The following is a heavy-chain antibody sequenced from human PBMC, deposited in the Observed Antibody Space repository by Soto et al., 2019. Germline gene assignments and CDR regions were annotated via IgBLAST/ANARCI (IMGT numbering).Heavy chain of an antibody. CDR3: ARGGGIVVVPAANWFDP. CDR2: IYHSGST. V-gene: IGHV4-4*02. Sequence: QVQLQESGPGLVKPSGTLSLTCAVSGGSISSSNWWSWVRQPPGKGLEWIGEIYHSGSTNYNPSLKSRVTISVDNSKNQFSLKLSSVTAPDTAVYYCARGGGIVVVPAANWFDPWGQGTLVTVSS. D-gene: IGHD2-2*01. J-gene: IGHJ5*02. CDR1: GGSISSSNW.